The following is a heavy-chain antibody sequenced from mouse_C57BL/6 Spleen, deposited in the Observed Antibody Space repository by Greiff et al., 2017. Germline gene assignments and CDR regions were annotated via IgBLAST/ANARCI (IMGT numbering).Heavy chain of an antibody. J-gene: IGHJ3*01. V-gene: IGHV5-9-1*02. CDR1: GFTFSSYA. CDR3: TREAPPHSNCGFAY. CDR2: ISSGGDYI. D-gene: IGHD2-5*01. Sequence: EVHLVESGEGLVKPGGSLKLSCAASGFTFSSYAMSWVRQTPEKRLEWVAYISSGGDYIYYADTVKGRFTISRDNARNTLYLQMSSLKSEDTAMYYCTREAPPHSNCGFAYWGQGTLVTVSA.